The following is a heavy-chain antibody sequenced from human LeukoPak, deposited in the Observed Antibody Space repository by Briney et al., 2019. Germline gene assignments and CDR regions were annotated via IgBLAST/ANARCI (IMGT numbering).Heavy chain of an antibody. V-gene: IGHV3-15*01. CDR2: IKSKTDGGTT. Sequence: GGSLRLSCAASGFTFSNAWMSWVRQAPGKGLEWVGRIKSKTDGGTTDYAAPVKGRFTTSRDDSKDTLYLQMNSLKTEDTAVYYCAKRGDWTAAGSGTFDYWGQGTLVTVSS. D-gene: IGHD6-13*01. CDR1: GFTFSNAW. CDR3: AKRGDWTAAGSGTFDY. J-gene: IGHJ4*02.